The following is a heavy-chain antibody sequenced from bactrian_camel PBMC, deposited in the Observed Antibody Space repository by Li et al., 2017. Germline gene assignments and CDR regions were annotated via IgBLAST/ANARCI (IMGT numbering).Heavy chain of an antibody. D-gene: IGHD2*01. Sequence: HVQLVESGGGSVQVGGSLRLSCVASGGTIGRYCMGWFRQIPDREREGVAGIESDNSAYYDDSVKGRFTISLDNAKNTVYLQMGSLRPEDSAMYYCAASVGKTFCSAAYFLSGLRPVFGSWGQGTQVTVS. J-gene: IGHJ6*01. CDR3: AASVGKTFCSAAYFLSGLRPVFGS. V-gene: IGHV3S9*01. CDR1: GGTIGRYC. CDR2: IESDNSA.